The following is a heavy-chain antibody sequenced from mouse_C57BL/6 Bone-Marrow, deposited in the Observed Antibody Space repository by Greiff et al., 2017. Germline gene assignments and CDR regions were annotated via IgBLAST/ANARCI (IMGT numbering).Heavy chain of an antibody. CDR2: IDPENGDT. J-gene: IGHJ1*03. CDR3: TTSGSSPCFDV. V-gene: IGHV14-4*01. Sequence: EVHLVESGAELVRPGASVKLSCTASGFNIKDDYMHWVKQRPEQGLEWIGWIDPENGDTEYASKFQGKATITADTSSNTAYLQLSRLTSEDTAVYYCTTSGSSPCFDVWGTGTTVTVSS. D-gene: IGHD1-1*01. CDR1: GFNIKDDY.